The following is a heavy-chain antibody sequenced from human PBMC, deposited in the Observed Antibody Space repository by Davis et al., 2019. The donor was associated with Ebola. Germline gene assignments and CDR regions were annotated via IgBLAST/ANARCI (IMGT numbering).Heavy chain of an antibody. J-gene: IGHJ4*02. Sequence: GESLKISCAASGFTVSSNYMSWVRQAPGKGLEWVSVIYSGGSTYYADSVKGRFTISRDNSKNTLYLQMNSLRAEDTAVYYCAKTKGWELLLFYLDYWGQGTLVTVSS. CDR1: GFTVSSNY. CDR2: IYSGGST. V-gene: IGHV3-53*01. CDR3: AKTKGWELLLFYLDY. D-gene: IGHD1-26*01.